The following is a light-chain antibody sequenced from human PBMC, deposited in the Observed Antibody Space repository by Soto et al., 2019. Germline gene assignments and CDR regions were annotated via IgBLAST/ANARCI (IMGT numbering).Light chain of an antibody. Sequence: QSVLTQPPSASGSPGQSVTISCTGTSSDVGGHNFVSWYQQHPGKAPKFLIYEVTKRPSGVPDRFSGSKSGITASLTVSGLQADDEAYYYCSAYASNNNPVIFGGGTKLTVL. CDR2: EVT. CDR3: SAYASNNNPVI. CDR1: SSDVGGHNF. V-gene: IGLV2-8*01. J-gene: IGLJ2*01.